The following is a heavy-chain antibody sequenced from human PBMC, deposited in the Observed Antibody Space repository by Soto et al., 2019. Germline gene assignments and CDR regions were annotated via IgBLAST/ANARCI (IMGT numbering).Heavy chain of an antibody. D-gene: IGHD1-7*01. CDR3: ARTALELKFDF. CDR1: GFPFSAYY. J-gene: IGHJ5*01. CDR2: TGTTTTDDT. V-gene: IGHV3-11*06. Sequence: PGGSLRLSCAASGFPFSAYYMSWLRQAPGKGLEWVSHTGTTTTDDTNYADSVRGRFTISRDNANNLLYLQMDSLRAEDTAIYYCARTALELKFDFWGQGALVTVSS.